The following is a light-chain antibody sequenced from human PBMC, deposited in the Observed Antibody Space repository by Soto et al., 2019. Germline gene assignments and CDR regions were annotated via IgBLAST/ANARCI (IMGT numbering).Light chain of an antibody. V-gene: IGKV3-15*01. CDR3: QQYNNWPPWT. J-gene: IGKJ1*01. Sequence: ETVMTQSPAALSVSPGERATLSCRASQCISSNLAWYQQKPGQAPRLLIYGASTRATGIPARFSGSGSGTEFTLTISSLQSEDFALYYCQQYNNWPPWTFGQGTKVEIK. CDR1: QCISSN. CDR2: GAS.